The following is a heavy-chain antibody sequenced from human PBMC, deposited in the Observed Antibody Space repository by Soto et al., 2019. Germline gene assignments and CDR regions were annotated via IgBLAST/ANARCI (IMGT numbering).Heavy chain of an antibody. J-gene: IGHJ6*02. D-gene: IGHD3-22*01. V-gene: IGHV3-53*01. Sequence: GGSLRLSCAASGFTVSSNYMSWVRQAPGKGLEWVSVIYSGGSTYYADSVKGRFTISRDNSRNTLYLQMNSLRAEDTAVYYCARDAATEYYYDSSGPPSLYYYYGMDVWGQGTTVTVSS. CDR2: IYSGGST. CDR1: GFTVSSNY. CDR3: ARDAATEYYYDSSGPPSLYYYYGMDV.